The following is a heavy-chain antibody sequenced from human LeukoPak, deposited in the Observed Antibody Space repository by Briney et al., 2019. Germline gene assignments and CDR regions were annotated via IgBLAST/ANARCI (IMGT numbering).Heavy chain of an antibody. D-gene: IGHD3-16*02. Sequence: PSETLSLTCAVYGGSFSGYYWSWIRQPPGKGLEWIGEINHSGSTNYNPSLKSRVTISVDTSKNQFSLKLSSVTAADTAVYYCARGPLYYYYGMDVWGQGTTVTVSS. CDR3: ARGPLYYYYGMDV. CDR1: GGSFSGYY. V-gene: IGHV4-34*01. CDR2: INHSGST. J-gene: IGHJ6*02.